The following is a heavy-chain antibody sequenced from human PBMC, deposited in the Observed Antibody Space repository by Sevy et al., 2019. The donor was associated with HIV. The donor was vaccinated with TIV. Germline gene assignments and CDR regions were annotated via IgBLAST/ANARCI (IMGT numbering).Heavy chain of an antibody. CDR1: GFTVTFNS. D-gene: IGHD6-19*01. Sequence: GGSLRLSCAASGFTVTFNSMSWVRQAPGRGLVWVSVIYVGRNTYYADSMKGRLTMFQDSFKDTVDLQMDSLRPEDSGVYYFVRERAGIDHWGQGTLVTVSS. CDR2: IYVGRNT. J-gene: IGHJ4*02. V-gene: IGHV3-53*01. CDR3: VRERAGIDH.